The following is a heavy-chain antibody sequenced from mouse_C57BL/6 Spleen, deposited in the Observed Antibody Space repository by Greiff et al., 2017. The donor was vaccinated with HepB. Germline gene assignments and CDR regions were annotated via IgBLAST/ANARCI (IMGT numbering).Heavy chain of an antibody. V-gene: IGHV2-5*01. CDR1: GFSLTSYG. CDR3: AKKGVDTEGLDY. CDR2: IWRGGST. Sequence: VKLQQSGPGLVQPSQRLSITCTVSGFSLTSYGVHWVRQSPGKGLEWLGVIWRGGSTDYNAAFMSRLSITKDNSKSQVFFKMNSLQADDTAIYYCAKKGVDTEGLDYWGQGTSVTVSS. D-gene: IGHD1-1*02. J-gene: IGHJ4*01.